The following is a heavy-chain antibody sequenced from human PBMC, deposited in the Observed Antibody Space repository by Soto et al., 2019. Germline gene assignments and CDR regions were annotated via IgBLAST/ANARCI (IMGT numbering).Heavy chain of an antibody. Sequence: GGSLRLSCAASGFTFSSYGMHWVRQAPGKGLEWVAVISYDGSNKYYADSVKGRFTISRDNSKNTLYLQMNSLRAEDTAVYYCAKDTLPPLDCSSTSCWDYMDVWGKGTTVTVSS. CDR3: AKDTLPPLDCSSTSCWDYMDV. CDR1: GFTFSSYG. D-gene: IGHD2-2*01. J-gene: IGHJ6*03. CDR2: ISYDGSNK. V-gene: IGHV3-30*18.